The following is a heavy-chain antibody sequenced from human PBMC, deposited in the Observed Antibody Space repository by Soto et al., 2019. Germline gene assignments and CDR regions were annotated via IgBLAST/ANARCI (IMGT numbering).Heavy chain of an antibody. CDR3: ARRLYYDSSGFEGGGMDV. Sequence: SDTLSLTGSVSGGSNSSSSYYWGGIRQPPGKGLEWIGSIYYSGSTYYNPSLKSRVTISVDTSKNQFSLKLSSVTAADTAVYYCARRLYYDSSGFEGGGMDVWGQGTTVT. D-gene: IGHD3-22*01. V-gene: IGHV4-39*01. CDR2: IYYSGST. J-gene: IGHJ6*02. CDR1: GGSNSSSSYY.